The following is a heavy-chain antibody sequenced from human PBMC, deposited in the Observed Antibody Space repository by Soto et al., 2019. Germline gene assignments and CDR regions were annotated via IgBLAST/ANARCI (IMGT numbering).Heavy chain of an antibody. CDR2: IYYGGST. D-gene: IGHD3-10*01. Sequence: SETLSLTCTVSGGSISSYYWSWIRQPPGKGLEWIGYIYYGGSTNYNPSLKSRVTISVDTSKNQFSLKLSSVTAADTAVYYCARQRTLYGSGDYWGQGTLVTVSS. CDR3: ARQRTLYGSGDY. V-gene: IGHV4-59*08. J-gene: IGHJ4*02. CDR1: GGSISSYY.